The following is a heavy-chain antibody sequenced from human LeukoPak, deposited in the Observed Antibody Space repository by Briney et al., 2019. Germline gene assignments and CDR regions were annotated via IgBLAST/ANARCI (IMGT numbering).Heavy chain of an antibody. Sequence: SETLSLTYTVSGGSIGSGGYYWGWIRQSPGKGLEWIGSMHYSGSTWYNPSLKSGVTISGDTSKNQVSLKVRSVTAADMAVYYCARQFDYGDYWGTFDYRGQGTLVTVSS. CDR2: MHYSGST. J-gene: IGHJ4*02. D-gene: IGHD4-17*01. CDR1: GGSIGSGGYY. CDR3: ARQFDYGDYWGTFDY. V-gene: IGHV4-39*01.